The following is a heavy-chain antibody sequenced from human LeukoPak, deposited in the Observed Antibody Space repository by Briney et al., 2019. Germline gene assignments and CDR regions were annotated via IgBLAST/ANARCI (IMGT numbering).Heavy chain of an antibody. CDR3: ARGGVLLWFGELLAYDY. J-gene: IGHJ4*02. D-gene: IGHD3-10*01. CDR1: GYTFTSYG. Sequence: ASVKVSCKASGYTFTSYGISWVRQAPGQGLEWMGWISAYNGNTNYAQKLQGRVTMTTDTSTSTAYMELRSLRSDDTAVYYCARGGVLLWFGELLAYDYWGQGTLVTVSS. V-gene: IGHV1-18*01. CDR2: ISAYNGNT.